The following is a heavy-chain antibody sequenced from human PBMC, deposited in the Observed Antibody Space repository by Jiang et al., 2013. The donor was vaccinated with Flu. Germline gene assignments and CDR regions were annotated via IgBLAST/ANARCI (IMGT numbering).Heavy chain of an antibody. CDR2: IESAGSYT. Sequence: GLVWVSRIESAGSYTTYADSVRGRFTISRDNAKNTVFLQMNSLRAEDTALYYCARSPDPMPSANDYWGQGTLVT. D-gene: IGHD2-2*01. V-gene: IGHV3-74*01. CDR3: ARSPDPMPSANDY. J-gene: IGHJ4*02.